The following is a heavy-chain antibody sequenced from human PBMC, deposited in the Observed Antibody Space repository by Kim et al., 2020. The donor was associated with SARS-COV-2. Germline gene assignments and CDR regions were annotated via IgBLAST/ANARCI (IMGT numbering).Heavy chain of an antibody. CDR3: ARGYRSSSWYIPPSPPAV. D-gene: IGHD6-13*01. CDR2: INHSGST. V-gene: IGHV4-34*01. Sequence: SETLSLTCAVYGGSFSGYYWSWIRQPPGKGLEWIGEINHSGSTNYNPSLKSRVTISVDTSKNQFSLKLSSVTAADTAVYYCARGYRSSSWYIPPSPPAVWGQGTLVTVSS. CDR1: GGSFSGYY. J-gene: IGHJ4*02.